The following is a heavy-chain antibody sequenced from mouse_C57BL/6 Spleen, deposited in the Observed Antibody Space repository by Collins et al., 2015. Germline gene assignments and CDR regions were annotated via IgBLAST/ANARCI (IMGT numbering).Heavy chain of an antibody. CDR2: INPGSGGT. J-gene: IGHJ4*01. D-gene: IGHD2-5*01. CDR1: GYAFTNYL. CDR3: ASCYSNYVRGAMDY. V-gene: IGHV1-54*01. Sequence: QVQLQQSGAELVRPGTSVKVSCKASGYAFTNYLIEWVKQRPGQGLEWIGVINPGSGGTNYNEKFKGKATLTADKSSSTAYMQLSSLTSEDSAVYFCASCYSNYVRGAMDYWGQGTSVTVSS.